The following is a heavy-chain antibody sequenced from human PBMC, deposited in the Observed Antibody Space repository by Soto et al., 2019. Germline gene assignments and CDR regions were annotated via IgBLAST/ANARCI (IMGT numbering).Heavy chain of an antibody. CDR3: VRWSGYGDL. D-gene: IGHD4-17*01. J-gene: IGHJ4*02. Sequence: EVQLLESGGGLVQPGGSLRLSCAASGFTFTYYSMAWVRQTPERGLEWISGMSIGYEKTFYADSVRGRFTVSRDSSRNTADLQMHNLRADDTAIYYCVRWSGYGDLWGQGTRVTVSS. CDR2: MSIGYEKT. V-gene: IGHV3-23*01. CDR1: GFTFTYYS.